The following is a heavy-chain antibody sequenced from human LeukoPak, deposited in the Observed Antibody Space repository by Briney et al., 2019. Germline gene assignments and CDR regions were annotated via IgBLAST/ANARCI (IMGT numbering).Heavy chain of an antibody. Sequence: QSGGSLRLSCAASGFTFSSYAMSWVRRAPGKGLEWVSSIRGSGGSTNHADSVKGRFTISRDNYKNTLYLQMDSLRAEDTAVYYCATGGGGIYFDYWGQGTLVTVSS. D-gene: IGHD3-10*01. CDR1: GFTFSSYA. V-gene: IGHV3-23*01. J-gene: IGHJ4*02. CDR2: IRGSGGST. CDR3: ATGGGGIYFDY.